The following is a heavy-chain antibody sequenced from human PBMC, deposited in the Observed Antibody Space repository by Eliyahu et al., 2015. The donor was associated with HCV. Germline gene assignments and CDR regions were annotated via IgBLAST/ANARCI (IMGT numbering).Heavy chain of an antibody. CDR3: ARGGQQLGTYFDY. Sequence: EVLLVESGGALVQPGGSLRLSCAASEFPVVVTYLSWVRQTPEKGLEWVSTIYSDGSTFYVDSVKGRFTISRDNSKDTLYLQMNSLRVEDTAVYYCARGGQQLGTYFDYWGQGTLVTVSS. CDR1: EFPVVVTY. D-gene: IGHD6-13*01. V-gene: IGHV3-66*02. J-gene: IGHJ4*02. CDR2: IYSDGST.